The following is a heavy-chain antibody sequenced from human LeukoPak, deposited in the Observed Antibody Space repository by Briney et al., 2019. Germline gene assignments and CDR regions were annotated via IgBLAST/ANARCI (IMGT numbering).Heavy chain of an antibody. CDR3: ARGLFGYSSGWGPSGY. Sequence: PGGSLRLSCAASGFTFRNFWMSWVRQAPGRGLEWVANIHPEGNEKYHVDSVKGRFTISRDNAKNSLYLQMNSLRAEDTALYYCARGLFGYSSGWGPSGYWGQGTLVTVSS. CDR2: IHPEGNEK. J-gene: IGHJ4*02. CDR1: GFTFRNFW. D-gene: IGHD6-19*01. V-gene: IGHV3-7*03.